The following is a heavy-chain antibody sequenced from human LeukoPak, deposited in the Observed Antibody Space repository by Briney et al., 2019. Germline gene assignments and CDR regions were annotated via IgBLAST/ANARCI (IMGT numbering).Heavy chain of an antibody. CDR3: TTVLGEMAITSDC. D-gene: IGHD5-24*01. Sequence: KPGGSLRLSCAASGFTFSNAWMNWVRQAPGKGPEWVGRIKSKKNGETTDYAAPVKGRFTISRDDSKNTLYLEMNSLETEDTAVYYCTTVLGEMAITSDCWGQGTLVTVSS. CDR1: GFTFSNAW. J-gene: IGHJ4*02. CDR2: IKSKKNGETT. V-gene: IGHV3-15*01.